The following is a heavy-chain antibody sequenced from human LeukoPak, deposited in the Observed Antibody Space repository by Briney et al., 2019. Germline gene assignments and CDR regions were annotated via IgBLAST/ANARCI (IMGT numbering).Heavy chain of an antibody. J-gene: IGHJ4*02. CDR2: ISSSSSYI. Sequence: GGSLRLSCAASGFTFSSYSMNWVRQAPGKGLEWVSSISSSSSYIYYADSVKGRFTISRDKAKNSLYLQMNSLRAEDTAVYYRARGDSGSLTYYFDYWGQGTLVTVSS. CDR3: ARGDSGSLTYYFDY. CDR1: GFTFSSYS. V-gene: IGHV3-21*01. D-gene: IGHD1-26*01.